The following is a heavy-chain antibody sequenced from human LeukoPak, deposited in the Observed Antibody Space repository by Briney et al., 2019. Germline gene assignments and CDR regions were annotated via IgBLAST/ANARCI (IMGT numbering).Heavy chain of an antibody. J-gene: IGHJ5*02. CDR2: ITGYNGDT. V-gene: IGHV1-18*01. Sequence: ASVKVSCKASGYTFTSYGITWVRQAPGQGPEWMGWITGYNGDTNYAQNLQGRVTMTTDTSTSTAYMELSSLRSDDTAVYYCARAPRTLYCSGIGCLNWFDPWGQGTLVTVSS. D-gene: IGHD2-15*01. CDR1: GYTFTSYG. CDR3: ARAPRTLYCSGIGCLNWFDP.